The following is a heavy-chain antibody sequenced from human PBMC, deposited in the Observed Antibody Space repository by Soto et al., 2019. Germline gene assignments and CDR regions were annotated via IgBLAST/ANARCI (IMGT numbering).Heavy chain of an antibody. V-gene: IGHV1-69*13. CDR1: GGTFSSYA. CDR3: ARLIAAAGTFYFDY. J-gene: IGHJ4*02. CDR2: IIPIFGTA. Sequence: ASVKVSCKASGGTFSSYAISWVRQAPGQGLEWMGGIIPIFGTANYAQKFQGRVTITADESTSTAYMELSSLRSEDTAVYYCARLIAAAGTFYFDYWGQGTLVTVSS. D-gene: IGHD6-13*01.